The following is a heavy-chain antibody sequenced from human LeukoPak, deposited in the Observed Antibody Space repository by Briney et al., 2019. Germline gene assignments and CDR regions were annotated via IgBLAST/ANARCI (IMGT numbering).Heavy chain of an antibody. D-gene: IGHD3-10*01. V-gene: IGHV3-7*01. CDR2: INPSGSDK. CDR3: GTWGVNAGLDS. J-gene: IGHJ5*01. CDR1: GFTLSNSW. Sequence: GGSLRLSCAGSGFTLSNSWMGWVRQAPGKGLEWVANINPSGSDKYYVDSAEGRFTVSKDNAKNSVYLQMNSLRVEDTGIYYSGTWGVNAGLDSSGQGTLVSVSA.